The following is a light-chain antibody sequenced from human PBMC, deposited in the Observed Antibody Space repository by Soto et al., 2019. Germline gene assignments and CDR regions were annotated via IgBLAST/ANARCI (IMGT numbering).Light chain of an antibody. Sequence: QSVLTQSPSASASLGASVKLTCTLSSRHSSYDIAWYQQQPEKGPRYLMKVNSDGSHTKGDGMPDRFSGSSSGAERYLTIPSLQAEDEADYYCQIWGTAWVFGGGTKLTVL. CDR2: VNSDGSH. CDR3: QIWGTAWV. CDR1: SRHSSYD. V-gene: IGLV4-69*01. J-gene: IGLJ3*02.